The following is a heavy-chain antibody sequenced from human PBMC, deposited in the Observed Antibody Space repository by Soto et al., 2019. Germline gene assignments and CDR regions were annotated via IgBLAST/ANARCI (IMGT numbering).Heavy chain of an antibody. D-gene: IGHD4-17*01. CDR3: ARAYYGDYTTYYYYGMDV. CDR1: GGSSSSYY. Sequence: SETLSLTGTVSGGSSSSYYWSWIRQPAGKGLEWIGRIYTIGSTNYNPSLKSRVTMSVDTSKNQFSLKLSSVTAADTAVYYCARAYYGDYTTYYYYGMDVWGQGTTVTVSS. J-gene: IGHJ6*02. CDR2: IYTIGST. V-gene: IGHV4-4*07.